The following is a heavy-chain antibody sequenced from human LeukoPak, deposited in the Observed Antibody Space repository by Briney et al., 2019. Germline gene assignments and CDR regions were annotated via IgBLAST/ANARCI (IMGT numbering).Heavy chain of an antibody. D-gene: IGHD5-18*01. Sequence: ASVKVSCTVSGSSLSELSLYWVRQAPGKGLEWMGGFDVIDSETFYAQKFQGRVTMTEDSSTDTAYMELRSLTSDDTALYYCAARRPYSLLHYWGQRTLVAVPS. CDR3: AARRPYSLLHY. V-gene: IGHV1-24*01. CDR1: GSSLSELS. CDR2: FDVIDSET. J-gene: IGHJ4*02.